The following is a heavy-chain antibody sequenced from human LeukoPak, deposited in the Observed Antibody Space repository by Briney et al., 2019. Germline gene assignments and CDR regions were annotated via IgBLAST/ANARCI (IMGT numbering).Heavy chain of an antibody. D-gene: IGHD3-3*01. CDR1: GFTVSSND. CDR3: ARNRVKSDY. Sequence: GGSLRLSCAASGFTVSSNDMSWVRQAPGKGLECISVIYSGGSTDYADSVKGRLTISRDNAKNSLYLQMNSLRAEDTAVYYCARNRVKSDYWGQGTLVTVSS. CDR2: IYSGGST. J-gene: IGHJ4*02. V-gene: IGHV3-53*01.